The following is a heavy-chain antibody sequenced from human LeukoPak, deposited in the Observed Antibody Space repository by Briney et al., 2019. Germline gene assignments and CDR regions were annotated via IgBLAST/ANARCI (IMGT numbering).Heavy chain of an antibody. Sequence: SLSLSCAASAFTCRTYGIQWVRQAPGMVMEWVAPIGNDGTNEYHADSVKGRFTISRDNSKNTLYLKMKSLSAEDTAVYYCARDFYCSRTSYYAPSFDYWGQGTLVTVSS. CDR1: AFTCRTYG. CDR3: ARDFYCSRTSYYAPSFDY. CDR2: IGNDGTNE. V-gene: IGHV3-33*01. D-gene: IGHD2-2*01. J-gene: IGHJ4*02.